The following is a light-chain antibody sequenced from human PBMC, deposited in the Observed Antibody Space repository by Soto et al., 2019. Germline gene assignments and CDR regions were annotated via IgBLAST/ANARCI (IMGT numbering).Light chain of an antibody. Sequence: IVLTQSPDTLSLSPGERATLSCRASQSVSRYLAWYQQKPGQSPRLLIYGASNRATGIPARFSGSGSGTDFTLTISTLEPEDFAVYYCQQRDTWQTFGQGTKLEI. J-gene: IGKJ2*01. CDR2: GAS. V-gene: IGKV3-11*01. CDR3: QQRDTWQT. CDR1: QSVSRY.